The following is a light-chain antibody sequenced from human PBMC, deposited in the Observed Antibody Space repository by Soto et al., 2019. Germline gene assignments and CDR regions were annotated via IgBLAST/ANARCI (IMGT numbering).Light chain of an antibody. V-gene: IGLV2-18*01. CDR2: EAS. CDR1: STDFVSYNR. J-gene: IGLJ1*01. Sequence: QSVLTHPPSVSGSPGQSVTISCTGTSTDFVSYNRVSWYQQPPGTAPKLIIYEASNRPSGVPDRFSGSKSGNTASLTISGLQAADEADYYCSLYTCENTYVFGTGTKGTVL. CDR3: SLYTCENTYV.